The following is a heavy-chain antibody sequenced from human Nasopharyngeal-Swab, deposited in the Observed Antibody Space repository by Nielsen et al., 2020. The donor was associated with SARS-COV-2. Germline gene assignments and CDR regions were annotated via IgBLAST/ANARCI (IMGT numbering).Heavy chain of an antibody. J-gene: IGHJ6*02. CDR3: ARVFVVVTATHYYYYGMDV. CDR1: GYTFTSYA. D-gene: IGHD2-21*02. Sequence: ASVKVSCKASGYTFTSYAMNWVRQAPGQGLEWMGWISTNTGYPTYAQGFTGRFVFSLDTSVSTAYLQISSLKAEDTAVYYCARVFVVVTATHYYYYGMDVWGQGTTVTVSS. V-gene: IGHV7-4-1*02. CDR2: ISTNTGYP.